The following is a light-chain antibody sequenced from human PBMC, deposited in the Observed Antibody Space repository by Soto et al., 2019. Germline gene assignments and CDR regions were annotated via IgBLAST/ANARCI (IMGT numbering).Light chain of an antibody. CDR1: SSNIGAGYD. V-gene: IGLV1-40*01. J-gene: IGLJ1*01. Sequence: QSVLTQPPSVSGAQGQRVTISCTGSSSNIGAGYDVHWYQQLPGTAPKLLIYGNNNRPSGVPDRFSGSKSGTSASLAITGLQAEDEADYYCQSYDRSLSGRVFGTGTKLTVL. CDR3: QSYDRSLSGRV. CDR2: GNN.